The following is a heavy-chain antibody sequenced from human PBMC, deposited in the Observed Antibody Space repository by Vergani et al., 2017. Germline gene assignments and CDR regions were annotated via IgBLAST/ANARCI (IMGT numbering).Heavy chain of an antibody. V-gene: IGHV3-49*04. Sequence: EVQLVESGGGLVPPGRSLRLSCAASGFSFGDYAMTWVRQAPGKGLEWVAIIRNKAYGGTTEYAASVKGRFTISRDDSKRLAYLQLSGLKTEDTAVYFCSRGRGYSFGYSDYWGQGTLVTVSS. CDR1: GFSFGDYA. CDR3: SRGRGYSFGYSDY. J-gene: IGHJ4*02. CDR2: IRNKAYGGTT. D-gene: IGHD5-18*01.